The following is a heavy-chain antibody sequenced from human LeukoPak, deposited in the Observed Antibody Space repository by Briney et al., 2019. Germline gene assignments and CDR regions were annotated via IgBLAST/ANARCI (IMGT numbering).Heavy chain of an antibody. Sequence: SETLSLTCNVSGDSLTSHFRSWIRQTPGKGLEWIGYVFHSGTTNYCPSLKSRVTISLDTSKKQFYLRLASVTAADTAVYYCARRMVTVTDTFDIWGRGTMVSVSS. V-gene: IGHV4-59*08. J-gene: IGHJ3*02. D-gene: IGHD2-21*02. CDR1: GDSLTSHF. CDR2: VFHSGTT. CDR3: ARRMVTVTDTFDI.